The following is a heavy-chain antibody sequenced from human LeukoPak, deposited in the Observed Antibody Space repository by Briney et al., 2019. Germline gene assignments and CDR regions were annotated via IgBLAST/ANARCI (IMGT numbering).Heavy chain of an antibody. CDR2: IYYSGST. Sequence: SETLSLTCTVSGGSISSYYWSWIRQPPGKGLEWIGYIYYSGSTNYNPSLKSRVTISADTSKNQFSLKLSSVTAADTAVYYCARVEVPLTMGRGVKPLYWYFDLWGRGTLVTVSS. V-gene: IGHV4-59*01. CDR3: ARVEVPLTMGRGVKPLYWYFDL. J-gene: IGHJ2*01. D-gene: IGHD3-10*01. CDR1: GGSISSYY.